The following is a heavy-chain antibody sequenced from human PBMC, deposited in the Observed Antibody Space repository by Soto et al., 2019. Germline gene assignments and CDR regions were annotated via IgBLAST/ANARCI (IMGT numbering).Heavy chain of an antibody. D-gene: IGHD3-10*01. J-gene: IGHJ6*02. Sequence: ASVKVSCKASGYTFTSYGISWVRQAPGQGLEWMGWISAYNGNTNYAQKLQGRVTMTTDTSTSTAYMELRSLRSDDTAVYYCARELLIWFGVDYYYYGMDVWGQGTRVTFSS. CDR1: GYTFTSYG. V-gene: IGHV1-18*01. CDR2: ISAYNGNT. CDR3: ARELLIWFGVDYYYYGMDV.